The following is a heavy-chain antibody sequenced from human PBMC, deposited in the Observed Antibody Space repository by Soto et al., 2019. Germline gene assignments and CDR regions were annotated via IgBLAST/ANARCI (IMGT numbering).Heavy chain of an antibody. Sequence: SGPTLVKPTQTLTLTCTFSGFSLSTSGVGVGWIRQPPGKALEWLALIYWNDDKRYSPSLKSRLTITKDTSKNQVVLTMTNMDPVDTATYYCAHRQGVEVVVAATPMDYYYGMDVWGQGTTVTVSS. J-gene: IGHJ6*02. CDR1: GFSLSTSGVG. V-gene: IGHV2-5*01. CDR2: IYWNDDK. CDR3: AHRQGVEVVVAATPMDYYYGMDV. D-gene: IGHD2-15*01.